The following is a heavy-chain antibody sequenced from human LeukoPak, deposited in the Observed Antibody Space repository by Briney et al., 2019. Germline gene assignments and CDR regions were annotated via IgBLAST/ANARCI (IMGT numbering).Heavy chain of an antibody. J-gene: IGHJ4*02. Sequence: PGGSLRLSCAASGFTFSSYEMNWVRQAPGKGLEWVSYISSSGSTIYYADSVKGRFTIPRDNAKNSLYLQMNSLRAEDTAVYYCARSPDTAGAMGSPPYFDYWGQGTLVTVSS. CDR3: ARSPDTAGAMGSPPYFDY. CDR1: GFTFSSYE. D-gene: IGHD1-26*01. CDR2: ISSSGSTI. V-gene: IGHV3-48*03.